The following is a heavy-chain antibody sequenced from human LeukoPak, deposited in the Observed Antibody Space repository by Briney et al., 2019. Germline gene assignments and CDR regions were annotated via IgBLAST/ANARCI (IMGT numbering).Heavy chain of an antibody. CDR3: AKDQQWLGTFDY. Sequence: GGSLRLSCAASGFTFSSYAMSWVRQAPGKGLEWVSAISGSGGSTYYADSVKGRLTISRDNSKNTLYLQMNSLRAEDTAVYYCAKDQQWLGTFDYWGQGTLVTVSS. D-gene: IGHD6-19*01. CDR2: ISGSGGST. CDR1: GFTFSSYA. J-gene: IGHJ4*02. V-gene: IGHV3-23*01.